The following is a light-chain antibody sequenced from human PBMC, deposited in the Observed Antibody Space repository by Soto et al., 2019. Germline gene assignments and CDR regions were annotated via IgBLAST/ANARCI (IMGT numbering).Light chain of an antibody. J-gene: IGKJ5*01. CDR1: QSVSSD. Sequence: NVVKQSPGTVSLYPGERVTLSCRASQSVSSDLAWYQQKPGQAPRLLIYDASNRATGIPARFSGSGSGTDFTLTISSLEAEDFAVYYCQQRSNWPPITFGQGTRLEI. CDR3: QQRSNWPPIT. CDR2: DAS. V-gene: IGKV3-11*01.